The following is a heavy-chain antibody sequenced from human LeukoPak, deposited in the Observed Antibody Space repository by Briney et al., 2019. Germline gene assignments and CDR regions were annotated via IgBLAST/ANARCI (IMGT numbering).Heavy chain of an antibody. CDR2: IRYGVST. V-gene: IGHV4-59*01. J-gene: IGHJ4*02. Sequence: PSETLSLTCTVSGGSITTYFWSWIRQPPGKGLEWVGYIRYGVSTNYNPSLKGRVTISVDTSKNQFSLKLSSVTAADTAVYYCAREPAGYYDSSGLADYWGQGTLVTVSS. D-gene: IGHD3-22*01. CDR3: AREPAGYYDSSGLADY. CDR1: GGSITTYF.